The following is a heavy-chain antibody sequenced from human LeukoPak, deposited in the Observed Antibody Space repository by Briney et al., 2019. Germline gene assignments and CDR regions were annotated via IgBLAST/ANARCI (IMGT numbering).Heavy chain of an antibody. CDR2: INYSGSA. D-gene: IGHD4-17*01. V-gene: IGHV4-59*08. Sequence: TSETLSLTCNVSGGAISNYYWSWIRQPPGKGLECIGYINYSGSAFYNPSVKSRVTISVDTSKNQFSLKLNSVTAADTAVYYCARAYYGDFFDYWGQGTLVTVSS. J-gene: IGHJ4*02. CDR3: ARAYYGDFFDY. CDR1: GGAISNYY.